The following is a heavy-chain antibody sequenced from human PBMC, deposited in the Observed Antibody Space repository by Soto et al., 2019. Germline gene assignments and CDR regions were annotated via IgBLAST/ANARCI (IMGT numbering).Heavy chain of an antibody. J-gene: IGHJ2*01. CDR2: IYHSGST. CDR3: RDLHSFPTRRSSDL. D-gene: IGHD1-1*01. V-gene: IGHV4-30-2*01. Sequence: WLLQPRGKGLEWIGYIYHSGSTYYNPSLKSRVTISVDRSKNQFSLKLSSVTAADSSEYYHRDLHSFPTRRSSDL.